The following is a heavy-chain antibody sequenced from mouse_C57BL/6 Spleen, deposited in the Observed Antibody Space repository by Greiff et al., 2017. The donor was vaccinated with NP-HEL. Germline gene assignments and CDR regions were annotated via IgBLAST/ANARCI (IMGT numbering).Heavy chain of an antibody. CDR2: IYPSDSET. Sequence: QVQLQQPGAVLVRPGSSVKLSCKASGYTFTSYWMDWVKQRPGQGLEWIGNIYPSDSETHYNQKFKDKATLTVDKSSSTADMQLSSLTSEDSAVYYCARSGTVVATYYAMDYWGQGTSVTVSS. D-gene: IGHD1-1*01. V-gene: IGHV1-61*01. J-gene: IGHJ4*01. CDR1: GYTFTSYW. CDR3: ARSGTVVATYYAMDY.